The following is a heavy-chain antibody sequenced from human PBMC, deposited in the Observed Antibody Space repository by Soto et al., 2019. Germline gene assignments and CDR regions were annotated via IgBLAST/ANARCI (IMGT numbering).Heavy chain of an antibody. J-gene: IGHJ4*02. CDR3: VRHWLATREFDY. D-gene: IGHD1-26*01. CDR2: LSSSSGHI. CDR1: GFTFSSYS. Sequence: GGSLRLSCAASGFTFSSYSMNWVRQAPGKGLEWVSSLSSSSGHIYYADSVKGRFTISRDNAKNSLYLQMNSLRAEDTAVYYCVRHWLATREFDYWGQGTLVTVSS. V-gene: IGHV3-21*01.